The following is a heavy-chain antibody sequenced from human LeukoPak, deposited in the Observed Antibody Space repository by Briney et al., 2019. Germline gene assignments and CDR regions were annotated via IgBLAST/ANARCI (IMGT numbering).Heavy chain of an antibody. CDR2: ISYDGSNK. CDR1: GFTFSSYA. D-gene: IGHD4-11*01. J-gene: IGHJ3*02. Sequence: PGGSLRLSCAASGFTFSSYAMHWVRQAPGKGLEWVAVISYDGSNKYYADSVKGRFTISRDNAKNSLYLQMNSLRAEDTAVYYCAGGVSGAFDIWGQGTMVTVSS. CDR3: AGGVSGAFDI. V-gene: IGHV3-30-3*01.